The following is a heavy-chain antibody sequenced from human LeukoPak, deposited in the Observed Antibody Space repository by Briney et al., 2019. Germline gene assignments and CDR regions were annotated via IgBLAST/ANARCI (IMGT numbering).Heavy chain of an antibody. CDR2: IYADGSS. CDR3: AKGYYDST. V-gene: IGHV4-61*02. J-gene: IGHJ5*02. D-gene: IGHD3-9*01. Sequence: SETLSLTCTVSGGSVGSDNAYWNWIRQPAGKGLEWIGRIYADGSSTYNPSLKSRVTILVDTSKNQFSLRLSSMTAADTAVYYCAKGYYDSTWGLGTLVTVSS. CDR1: GGSVGSDNAY.